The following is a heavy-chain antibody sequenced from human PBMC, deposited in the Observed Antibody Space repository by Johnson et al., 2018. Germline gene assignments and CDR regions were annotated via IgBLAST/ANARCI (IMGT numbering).Heavy chain of an antibody. CDR3: ARESGAAHNGYYYYGMDV. CDR2: INWNGGST. D-gene: IGHD3-10*01. CDR1: GFTFDDYG. Sequence: VQLVESGGGVVRPGGSLRLSCAASGFTFDDYGMSWVRQAPGKGLEWVSGINWNGGSTGYADSVKGRFTISRDNAKNSLYLQMNSLSAEDTGLYNCARESGAAHNGYYYYGMDVWGQGTTVTVSS. J-gene: IGHJ6*02. V-gene: IGHV3-20*01.